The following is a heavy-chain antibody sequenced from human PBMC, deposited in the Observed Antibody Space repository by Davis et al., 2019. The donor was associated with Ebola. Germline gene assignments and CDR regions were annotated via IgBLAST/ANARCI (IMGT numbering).Heavy chain of an antibody. CDR1: GYTFTSYG. CDR2: ISGYSGNT. Sequence: ASVKVSCKASGYTFTSYGVSWVRQAPGQGLEWMGWISGYSGNTNYAQKFQGRVTMTTDTSTTTAYMELRSLRSDDTAVYYCAFNRGYGVWFDPWGQGTQVTVSS. V-gene: IGHV1-18*04. J-gene: IGHJ5*02. CDR3: AFNRGYGVWFDP. D-gene: IGHD3-3*01.